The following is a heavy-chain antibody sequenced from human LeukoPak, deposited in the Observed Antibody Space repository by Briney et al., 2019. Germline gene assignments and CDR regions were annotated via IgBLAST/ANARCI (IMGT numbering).Heavy chain of an antibody. J-gene: IGHJ6*03. D-gene: IGHD2-2*01. Sequence: GGSLKLSCAASGFPFSGSTMHWVRQASGKGLEWVGRIRSKANNYATAYAASVKGRFAISRDDSKNTLYLQMNSLKTEDTAVYYCTTGTHQDLGYCSRTSCFYYYYMDVWGKGTTVTVSS. CDR2: IRSKANNYAT. CDR1: GFPFSGST. CDR3: TTGTHQDLGYCSRTSCFYYYYMDV. V-gene: IGHV3-73*01.